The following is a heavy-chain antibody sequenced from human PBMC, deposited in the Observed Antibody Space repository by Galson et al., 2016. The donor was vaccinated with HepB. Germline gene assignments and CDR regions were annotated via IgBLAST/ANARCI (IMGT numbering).Heavy chain of an antibody. CDR1: GDSFTNYA. D-gene: IGHD6-19*01. V-gene: IGHV1-69*06. CDR3: ARDLDETSAWYELRKEGDSYGIDV. J-gene: IGHJ6*02. Sequence: SVKVSCKASGDSFTNYAIIWVRQDPGQGLEWMGGIIPLFGSANYAQKFRGRATITADKSTSIVYMELNSVRYEDTAIYYCARDLDETSAWYELRKEGDSYGIDVWGQGTTVTVSS. CDR2: IIPLFGSA.